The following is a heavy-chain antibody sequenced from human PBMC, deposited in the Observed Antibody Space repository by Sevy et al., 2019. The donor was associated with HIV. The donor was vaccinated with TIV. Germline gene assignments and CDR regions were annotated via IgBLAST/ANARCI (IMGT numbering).Heavy chain of an antibody. D-gene: IGHD1-26*01. CDR2: ISGSGTST. CDR1: GFTFSSYA. Sequence: GGSLRLSCAASGFTFSSYAMSWVRQAPGKGLEWVSGISGSGTSTYYADSVKGRFTISRDNSKNTVYLQMNSLRAEDTAVYYRAKLLRFPGVGHYLDNWGQGTLVTVSS. J-gene: IGHJ4*02. CDR3: AKLLRFPGVGHYLDN. V-gene: IGHV3-23*01.